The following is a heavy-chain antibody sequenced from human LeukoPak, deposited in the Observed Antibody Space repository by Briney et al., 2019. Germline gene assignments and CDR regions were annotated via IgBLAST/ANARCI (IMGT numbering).Heavy chain of an antibody. CDR3: ARLRGYYTPYYFDY. V-gene: IGHV4-30-2*01. CDR1: GDSLSSDTSS. J-gene: IGHJ4*02. D-gene: IGHD3-3*01. Sequence: PSETLSLTCLVSGDSLSSDTSSWTWIRQPPGKGLEWIGSIYHTGRTFYNPSLTSRVTISVDKSNNHFSLKLSSVTAADTAVYYCARLRGYYTPYYFDYWGQGTLVTVSS. CDR2: IYHTGRT.